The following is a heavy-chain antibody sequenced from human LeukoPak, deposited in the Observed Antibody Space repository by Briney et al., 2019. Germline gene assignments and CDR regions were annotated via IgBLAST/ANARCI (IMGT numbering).Heavy chain of an antibody. J-gene: IGHJ4*02. CDR1: GFTFSSYA. CDR3: ARDRYGGNEFDY. Sequence: GRSLRLSCAASGFTFSSYAMHWVRQAPGKGLEWVAVISYDGSNKYYADSVKGRFTISRDNSKNTLYLQMSSLRAEDTAVYYCARDRYGGNEFDYWGQGTLVTVSS. CDR2: ISYDGSNK. D-gene: IGHD4-23*01. V-gene: IGHV3-30-3*01.